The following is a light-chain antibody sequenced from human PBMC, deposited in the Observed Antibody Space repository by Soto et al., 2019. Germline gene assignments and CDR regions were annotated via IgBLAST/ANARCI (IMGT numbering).Light chain of an antibody. CDR2: EVS. J-gene: IGLJ3*02. V-gene: IGLV2-8*01. CDR1: SSDVGGYNY. Sequence: QSALTQPPSASGSPGQSVTISCTGTSSDVGGYNYVSWYQQHPGKAPKLMIYEVSKGPSGVPDRFSGSKSGNTASLTVSGLQAEDEADYYCSSYAGSNNWVFGGGTKVTVL. CDR3: SSYAGSNNWV.